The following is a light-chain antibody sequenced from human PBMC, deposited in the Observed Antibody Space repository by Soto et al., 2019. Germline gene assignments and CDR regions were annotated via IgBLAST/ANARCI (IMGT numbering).Light chain of an antibody. CDR2: GAS. V-gene: IGKV3-11*01. CDR3: QQRTNWPPWT. J-gene: IGKJ1*01. CDR1: QNISAY. Sequence: IVGIQSPSTLSVSPGERATLSCRASQNISAYLIWYQQKPGQAPRLLIYGASTRATGIPARFSGSGSGTDFTLTISSLEPEDFAVYYCQQRTNWPPWTFGQGTKVDI.